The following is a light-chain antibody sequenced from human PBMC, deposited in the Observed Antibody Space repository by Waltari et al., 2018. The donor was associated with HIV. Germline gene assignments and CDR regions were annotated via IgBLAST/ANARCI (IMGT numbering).Light chain of an antibody. CDR3: ASYGDTNRVL. J-gene: IGLJ6*01. Sequence: QSALTQPPSASGSLGQSVTIPCTGTSSDVGGYAYVSWYQHHPDKAPKLIIYEFNKRPSGVPDRFSGSKSDNTASLTVAGLQDDDEAHYYCASYGDTNRVLFGGGTRVTVL. CDR2: EFN. V-gene: IGLV2-8*01. CDR1: SSDVGGYAY.